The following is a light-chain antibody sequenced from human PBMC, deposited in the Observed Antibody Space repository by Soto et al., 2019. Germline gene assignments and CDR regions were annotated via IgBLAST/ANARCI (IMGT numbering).Light chain of an antibody. CDR2: DVS. CDR1: SSDVGGYNY. V-gene: IGLV2-11*01. J-gene: IGLJ1*01. Sequence: QSALTQPRSVSGSPGQSVTISCTGTSSDVGGYNYVSWYQQHPGKAPKLMIYDVSKRPSGVHDRFSGSKSGNTASLTISGLQAEDEADYYCCAYAGSYSYVCGTGPKLTVL. CDR3: CAYAGSYSYV.